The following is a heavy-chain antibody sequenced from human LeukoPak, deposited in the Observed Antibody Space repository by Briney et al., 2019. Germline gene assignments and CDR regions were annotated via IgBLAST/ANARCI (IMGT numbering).Heavy chain of an antibody. CDR2: IGTYGGDT. D-gene: IGHD3-22*01. CDR1: TSR. V-gene: IGHV1-18*01. CDR3: ARDLWNFYDDSGYNRDFDS. Sequence: ASVKVSCKATSRISLVRQAPGQGLEWMGWIGTYGGDTYYAQKFQGIITVTTDTSTSTVYMELRNLRSDDTAVYYCARDLWNFYDDSGYNRDFDSWGQGTLVTVSS. J-gene: IGHJ5*01.